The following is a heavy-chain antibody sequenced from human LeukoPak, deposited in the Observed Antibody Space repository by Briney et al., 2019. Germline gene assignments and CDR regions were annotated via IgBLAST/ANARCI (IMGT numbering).Heavy chain of an antibody. D-gene: IGHD6-13*01. V-gene: IGHV3-30-3*01. CDR1: GFTFSSYA. J-gene: IGHJ4*02. CDR3: ARGPIAAALGY. CDR2: ISYDGSNK. Sequence: GGSLRLSCAASGFTFSSYAMHWVRQAPGKGLEWVAVISYDGSNKYYADSVKGRFTISRDNSKNTLYLQMNSLRAEDTAVYYCARGPIAAALGYWGQGTLVTVSS.